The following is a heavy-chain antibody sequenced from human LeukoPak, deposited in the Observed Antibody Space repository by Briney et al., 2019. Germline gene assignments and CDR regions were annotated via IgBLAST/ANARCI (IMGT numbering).Heavy chain of an antibody. CDR3: AREGAMEWLRPEYNWFDP. CDR2: INPNSGGT. CDR1: GYTFTSHY. J-gene: IGHJ5*02. D-gene: IGHD5-12*01. V-gene: IGHV1-2*02. Sequence: ASVKVSCKASGYTFTSHYMHWVRQAPGQGLEWMGWINPNSGGTNSAQKFQGRVTMTSDTSISTAYMELSRLRSDDTAVYYCAREGAMEWLRPEYNWFDPWGQGTLVTVSS.